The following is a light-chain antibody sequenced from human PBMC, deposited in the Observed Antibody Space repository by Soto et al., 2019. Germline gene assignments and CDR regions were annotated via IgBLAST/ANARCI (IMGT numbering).Light chain of an antibody. Sequence: DMEMTQSPSSLSASVGDRVTITCRASQSISNYLNWYQHKPGKVPKILSYAASSLQSGVPTRFSGSASGTHFTLTISSLQPEDFATYYCQQSYSTPLTFGGGTKIEIK. V-gene: IGKV1-39*01. CDR1: QSISNY. CDR3: QQSYSTPLT. J-gene: IGKJ4*01. CDR2: AAS.